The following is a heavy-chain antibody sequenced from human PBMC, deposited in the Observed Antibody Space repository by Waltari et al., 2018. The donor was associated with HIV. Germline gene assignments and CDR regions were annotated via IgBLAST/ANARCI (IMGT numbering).Heavy chain of an antibody. CDR3: TRDLARYNWNDIPLDY. Sequence: EVPLVEPGGGLVQPGGSRRLPCAASGLTFSTYSMAWVRQAPGKGLVWVSRISSDGTTTSYADSVKGRFTISRDNAKNTLYLQMNSLRAEDTAVYYCTRDLARYNWNDIPLDYWGQGALVTVSS. J-gene: IGHJ4*02. CDR2: ISSDGTTT. D-gene: IGHD1-20*01. V-gene: IGHV3-74*01. CDR1: GLTFSTYS.